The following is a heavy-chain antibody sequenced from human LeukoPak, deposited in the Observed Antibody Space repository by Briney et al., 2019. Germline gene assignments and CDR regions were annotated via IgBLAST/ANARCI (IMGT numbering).Heavy chain of an antibody. CDR3: ARVGNWSYEELVYYYMDV. CDR2: INHSGST. V-gene: IGHV4-34*01. CDR1: GGSFSGYY. D-gene: IGHD1-7*01. Sequence: SETLSLTCAVYGGSFSGYYWSWIRQPPGKGLEWIGEINHSGSTNYNPSLKSRVTISVDTSKNQFSLKLSSVTAADTAVYYCARVGNWSYEELVYYYMDVWGKGTTVTVSS. J-gene: IGHJ6*03.